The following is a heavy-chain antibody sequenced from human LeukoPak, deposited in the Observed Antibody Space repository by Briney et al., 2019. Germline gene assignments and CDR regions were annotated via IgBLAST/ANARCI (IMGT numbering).Heavy chain of an antibody. V-gene: IGHV3-30*03. CDR1: GFTFSTYG. CDR3: ARDPSGYNFFGY. CDR2: ISYDGSNK. D-gene: IGHD5-24*01. Sequence: PGGSLRLSCAASGFTFSTYGIHWVRQAPGKGLEWVAVISYDGSNKYYADSVKGRFTISRDNSKNTLYLQMNSLRAEDTAVYYCARDPSGYNFFGYWGQGTLVTVSS. J-gene: IGHJ4*02.